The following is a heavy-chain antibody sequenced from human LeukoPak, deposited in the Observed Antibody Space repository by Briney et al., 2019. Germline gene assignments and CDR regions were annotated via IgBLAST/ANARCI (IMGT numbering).Heavy chain of an antibody. D-gene: IGHD2-2*01. CDR1: GFTFSTYD. Sequence: GGSLRLSCAASGFTFSTYDMHWVRQAPGKGLEWVAFIRFDGKNKNYLDSLKGRFTISRDNSKNTLYLQMNSLRPEDTAVYYCAKDLVPAAGGPEWFDAWGQGTLVTVSS. V-gene: IGHV3-30*02. CDR3: AKDLVPAAGGPEWFDA. CDR2: IRFDGKNK. J-gene: IGHJ5*02.